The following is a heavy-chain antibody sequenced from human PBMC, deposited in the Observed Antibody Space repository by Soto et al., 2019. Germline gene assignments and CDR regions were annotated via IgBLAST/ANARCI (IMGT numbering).Heavy chain of an antibody. D-gene: IGHD3-22*01. CDR2: ISGSGAGT. V-gene: IGHV3-23*01. CDR3: AFPSYSHDSSGYRPYYYYGMDV. J-gene: IGHJ6*02. Sequence: GGSLRLSCAASGFTFCGYIMSWVRQAPGKGLEWVSGISGSGAGTYHADSVKGRFTIYRDNSKNTLYLQMNSLRAEDTAVYYCAFPSYSHDSSGYRPYYYYGMDVCGQGTTVTFSS. CDR1: GFTFCGYI.